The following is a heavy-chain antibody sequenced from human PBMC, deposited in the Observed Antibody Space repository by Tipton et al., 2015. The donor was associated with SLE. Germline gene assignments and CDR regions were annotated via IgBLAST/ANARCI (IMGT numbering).Heavy chain of an antibody. J-gene: IGHJ4*02. CDR2: VYYTGNT. V-gene: IGHV4-4*02. CDR1: GGSISSSTW. D-gene: IGHD3-22*01. CDR3: ARDEYRYDTTGYHLLGHFDF. Sequence: TLSLTCAVSGGSISSSTWWSWVRQPPGKGLEWVGTVYYTGNTFYNPSLKSRVTISVDTSKNQFSLNLSSVTAADTAVYYCARDEYRYDTTGYHLLGHFDFWGQGTLVTVSS.